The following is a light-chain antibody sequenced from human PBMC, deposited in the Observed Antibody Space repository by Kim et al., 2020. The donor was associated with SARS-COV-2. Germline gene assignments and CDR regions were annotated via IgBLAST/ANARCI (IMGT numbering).Light chain of an antibody. V-gene: IGKV1-17*01. CDR2: GAS. Sequence: ASVGDGVTITCRASQDIRNDLGWYQQNPGRAPKRLIYGASSLQSGVPSRFSGSGSGTEFTLTITSVQPEDFATYFCLQHSTYPITFGQGTRLEIK. CDR3: LQHSTYPIT. CDR1: QDIRND. J-gene: IGKJ5*01.